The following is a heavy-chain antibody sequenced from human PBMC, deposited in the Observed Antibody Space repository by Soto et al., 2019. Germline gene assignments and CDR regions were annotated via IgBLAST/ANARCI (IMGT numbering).Heavy chain of an antibody. Sequence: GGSLRLSCAASRFTFSSYSMNWVRQAPGKGLEWVSYISSSSITIYYADSVKGRFTISRDNAKNSLYLQMSSLRAEDTAVYYCARDSSRLDYWGQGTLVTVSS. J-gene: IGHJ4*02. CDR3: ARDSSRLDY. CDR1: RFTFSSYS. V-gene: IGHV3-48*01. CDR2: ISSSSITI.